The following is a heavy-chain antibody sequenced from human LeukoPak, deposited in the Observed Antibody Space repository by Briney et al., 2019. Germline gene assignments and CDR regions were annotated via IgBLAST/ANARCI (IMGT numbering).Heavy chain of an antibody. CDR2: MNPNSGNT. V-gene: IGHV1-8*01. Sequence: GASVKVSCKASGYTFTSYDINWVRQATGQGLEWMGWMNPNSGNTGYAQKFQGRVTMTRNTSISTAYMELSSLRSEDTAVYYCARGPMESYYDYVWGSYRPSYYWGQGTLVTVSS. D-gene: IGHD3-16*02. CDR1: GYTFTSYD. CDR3: ARGPMESYYDYVWGSYRPSYY. J-gene: IGHJ4*02.